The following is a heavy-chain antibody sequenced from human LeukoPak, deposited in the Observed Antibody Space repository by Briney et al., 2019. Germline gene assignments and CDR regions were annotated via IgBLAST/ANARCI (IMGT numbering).Heavy chain of an antibody. CDR3: VRDWDHYDFDS. CDR2: IKGDGSHT. Sequence: GGSLRLSCAASGFTFNSYWMHWVRQAPGKGLVWVSRIKGDGSHTIYADSVKGRFTISRDNAMKTLYLQMKSLRAEDSAVYYCVRDWDHYDFDSWGQGTLVTVSS. CDR1: GFTFNSYW. D-gene: IGHD3-22*01. J-gene: IGHJ5*01. V-gene: IGHV3-74*01.